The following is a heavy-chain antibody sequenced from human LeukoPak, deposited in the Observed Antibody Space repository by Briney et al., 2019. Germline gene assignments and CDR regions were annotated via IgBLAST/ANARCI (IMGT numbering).Heavy chain of an antibody. CDR1: GFTFSSYA. CDR3: AKDGGVRGVTSDAFDI. Sequence: QAGGSLRLSCAASGFTFSSYAMSWVRQAPGKGLEWVSAISGSGGSTYYADSVKGRFTISRDNSKNTLYLQMNSLRAEDTAVYYCAKDGGVRGVTSDAFDIWGQGTMVTVSS. D-gene: IGHD3-10*01. J-gene: IGHJ3*02. V-gene: IGHV3-23*01. CDR2: ISGSGGST.